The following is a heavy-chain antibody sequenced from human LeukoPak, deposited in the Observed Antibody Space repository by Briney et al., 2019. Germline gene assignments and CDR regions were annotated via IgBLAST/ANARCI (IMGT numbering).Heavy chain of an antibody. CDR1: GITFSSFG. CDR2: ITISSVYL. D-gene: IGHD3-9*01. Sequence: GGSLRLSCVTSGITFSSFGMSWVRQAPGKGLEWVSSITISSVYLYYSDSVKGRFTISRDDAKNSLYLQMDSLRVEDTGLYYCATYPRDILAAFNSGGDDYWGQGTPVTVSS. J-gene: IGHJ4*02. CDR3: ATYPRDILAAFNSGGDDY. V-gene: IGHV3-21*01.